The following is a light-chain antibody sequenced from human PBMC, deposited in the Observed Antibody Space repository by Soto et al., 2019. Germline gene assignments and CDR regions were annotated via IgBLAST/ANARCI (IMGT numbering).Light chain of an antibody. Sequence: SEMIQSPFSLFASVGDRVTLTCQASQSVRDYVNWYQQRPGKAPNLLIYAASTLHSGVPSRFSGSGSGTFFTLTINGLQPEDFATYYCQQSDITPRIFGQGTKVEV. CDR3: QQSDITPRI. J-gene: IGKJ1*01. CDR1: QSVRDY. V-gene: IGKV1-39*01. CDR2: AAS.